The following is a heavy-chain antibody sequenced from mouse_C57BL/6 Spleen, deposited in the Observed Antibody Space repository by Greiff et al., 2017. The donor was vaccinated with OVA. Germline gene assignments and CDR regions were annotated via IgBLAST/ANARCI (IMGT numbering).Heavy chain of an antibody. CDR2: INPSNGGT. J-gene: IGHJ4*01. Sequence: QVQLQQSGTELVKPGASVKLSCKASGYTFTSYWMHWVKQRPGQGLEWIGNINPSNGGTNYNEKFKSKATLTVDKSSSTAYMQLSSLTSEDSAVYYCARWWGYYYAMDYWGQGTSVTVSS. V-gene: IGHV1-53*01. D-gene: IGHD1-1*02. CDR3: ARWWGYYYAMDY. CDR1: GYTFTSYW.